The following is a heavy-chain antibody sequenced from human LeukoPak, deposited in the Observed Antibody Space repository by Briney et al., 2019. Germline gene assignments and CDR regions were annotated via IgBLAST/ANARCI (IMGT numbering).Heavy chain of an antibody. CDR2: IYHSGST. D-gene: IGHD2-15*01. CDR3: ARVDCSGGSCYNYYFDY. J-gene: IGHJ4*02. Sequence: SQTLSLTCAVSGGSISSGGYSWSWIRQPPGKGLEWIGYIYHSGSTYYNPSLKSRVTISVDRSKNQFSLKLSSVTAADTAVYYCARVDCSGGSCYNYYFDYWGQGTLVTVPS. CDR1: GGSISSGGYS. V-gene: IGHV4-30-2*01.